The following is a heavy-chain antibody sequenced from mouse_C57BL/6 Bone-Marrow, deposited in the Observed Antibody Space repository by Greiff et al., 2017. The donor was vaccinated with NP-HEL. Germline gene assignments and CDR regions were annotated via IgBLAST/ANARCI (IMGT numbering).Heavy chain of an antibody. D-gene: IGHD2-4*01. V-gene: IGHV7-3*01. Sequence: EVNVVESGGGLVQPGGSLSLSCAASGFTFTDYYMSWVRQPPGRALESLGFIRNKANGYTTEYSASVKGRFTISRDNSQSILYLQMNALRAEDSATYYCARSIYYDYADDPFYAMDYWGQGTSVTVSS. CDR2: IRNKANGYTT. J-gene: IGHJ4*01. CDR3: ARSIYYDYADDPFYAMDY. CDR1: GFTFTDYY.